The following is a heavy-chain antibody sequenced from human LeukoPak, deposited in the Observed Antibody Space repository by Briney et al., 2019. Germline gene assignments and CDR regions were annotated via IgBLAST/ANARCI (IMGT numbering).Heavy chain of an antibody. D-gene: IGHD4-11*01. Sequence: GASVKVSCKASGYTFTGYSIHWLRQAPGQGLEWMGRINPNSGVTKYARKFQGRVTMTRDTSTTTAYLELTSLRSDDTAVYYCARDSQYQLPPYNWFDPWGQGTLVTVSS. V-gene: IGHV1-2*02. CDR3: ARDSQYQLPPYNWFDP. CDR2: INPNSGVT. J-gene: IGHJ5*02. CDR1: GYTFTGYS.